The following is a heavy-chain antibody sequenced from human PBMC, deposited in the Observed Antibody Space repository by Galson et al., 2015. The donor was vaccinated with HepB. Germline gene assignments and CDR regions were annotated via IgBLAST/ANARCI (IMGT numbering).Heavy chain of an antibody. J-gene: IGHJ6*02. V-gene: IGHV4-31*03. D-gene: IGHD2-2*01. CDR1: GGSISSGGYY. CDR3: ARGGIPALYYYYGMDV. CDR2: IYYSGST. Sequence: TLSLTCTVSGGSISSGGYYWSWIRQHPGKGLEWIGYIYYSGSTYYNPSLKSRVTISVDTSKNQFSLKLSSVTAADTAVYYCARGGIPALYYYYGMDVWGQGTTVTVSS.